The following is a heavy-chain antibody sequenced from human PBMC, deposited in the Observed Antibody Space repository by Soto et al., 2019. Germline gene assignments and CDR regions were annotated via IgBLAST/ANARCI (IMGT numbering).Heavy chain of an antibody. Sequence: EVQLVESGGGLVQPGGSLRLSCAASGFTFSNYWMYWVRQAPGKGLVWVSRINSDGSVSSYADSVKGRLTISRDNFKNTLYLQMDSLRAEDTAVYYCARGECVGGPCYSLAGSFYYYMDVWGKGTTVTVFS. D-gene: IGHD2-15*01. J-gene: IGHJ6*03. CDR2: INSDGSVS. CDR3: ARGECVGGPCYSLAGSFYYYMDV. V-gene: IGHV3-74*01. CDR1: GFTFSNYW.